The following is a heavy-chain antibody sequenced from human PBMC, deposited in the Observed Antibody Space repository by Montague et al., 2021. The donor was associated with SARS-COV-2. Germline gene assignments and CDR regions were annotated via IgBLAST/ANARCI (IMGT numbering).Heavy chain of an antibody. CDR1: GFTFSSYA. V-gene: IGHV3-30*04. CDR3: ARDRDDYIWGSYKNFDY. CDR2: ISYDGSYK. Sequence: SLRLSCAASGFTFSSYAMHWVRQAPGKGLEWVAVISYDGSYKYYADSVKGRFTISRDNSKNTLYLQMNSLRAEDTAVYYCARDRDDYIWGSYKNFDYWGQGTLVTVSS. D-gene: IGHD3-16*01. J-gene: IGHJ4*02.